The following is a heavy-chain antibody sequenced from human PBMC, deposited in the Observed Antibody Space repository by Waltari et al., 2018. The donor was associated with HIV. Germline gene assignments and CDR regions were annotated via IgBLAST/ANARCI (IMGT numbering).Heavy chain of an antibody. CDR3: ARDPGGNYDSFAFDI. D-gene: IGHD3-22*01. Sequence: EVQLVESGGGLVKPGGSLRLSCATSGFTFSSYSMNWVRQAPGKGLEWVSSISGSPSYIYDADSVKGRFTISRDNAKNSLYLQMNSLRAEDTAVYYCARDPGGNYDSFAFDIWGQGTMVTVSS. V-gene: IGHV3-21*01. CDR2: ISGSPSYI. CDR1: GFTFSSYS. J-gene: IGHJ3*02.